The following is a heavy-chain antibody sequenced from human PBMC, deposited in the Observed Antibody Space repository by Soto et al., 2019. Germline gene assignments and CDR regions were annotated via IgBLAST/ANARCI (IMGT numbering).Heavy chain of an antibody. D-gene: IGHD3-3*01. CDR2: IYYSGST. J-gene: IGHJ4*02. V-gene: IGHV4-31*03. CDR1: GGSISSGGYY. CDR3: ARVPRRSYDFWSGYVPYFDY. Sequence: SETLSLTCTVSGGSISSGGYYWSWIRQHPGKGLEWIGYIYYSGSTYYNPSLKSRVTISVDTSKNQFSLKLSSVTAADTAVYYCARVPRRSYDFWSGYVPYFDYWGQGTLVTVSS.